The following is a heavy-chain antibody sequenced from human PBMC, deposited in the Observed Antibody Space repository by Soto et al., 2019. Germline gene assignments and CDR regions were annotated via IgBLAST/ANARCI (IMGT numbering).Heavy chain of an antibody. V-gene: IGHV4-59*08. D-gene: IGHD6-13*01. CDR2: IYYSGST. CDR3: ARRYSSAFDI. J-gene: IGHJ3*02. Sequence: LSLTCTVSGGSISSYYWSWIRQPPGKGLEWIGYIYYSGSTNYNPSLKSRVTISVDTSKNQFSLKLSSVTAADTAVYYCARRYSSAFDISGQGTMVTVSS. CDR1: GGSISSYY.